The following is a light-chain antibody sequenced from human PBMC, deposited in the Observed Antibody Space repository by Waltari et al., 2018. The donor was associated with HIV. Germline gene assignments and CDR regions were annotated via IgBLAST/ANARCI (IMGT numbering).Light chain of an antibody. CDR1: SSDVGSYNL. J-gene: IGLJ3*02. CDR2: EGS. CDR3: CSYAGSSTSWV. Sequence: QSALTQPASVSGSPGQSITISCTGTSSDVGSYNLVSWYQQHPGKAPKRMIFEGSKRPSGVLNRFSGSKSGNTASLTISGLQAEDEAAYYCCSYAGSSTSWVFGGGTKLTVL. V-gene: IGLV2-23*01.